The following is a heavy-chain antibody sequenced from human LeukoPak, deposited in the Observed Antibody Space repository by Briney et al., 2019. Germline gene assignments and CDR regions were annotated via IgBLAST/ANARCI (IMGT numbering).Heavy chain of an antibody. CDR2: IDPSDSYN. CDR3: ARRSSSACLDY. J-gene: IGHJ4*02. V-gene: IGHV5-10-1*01. CDR1: GYSFNSYW. D-gene: IGHD6-19*01. Sequence: GESLKISWRGSGYSFNSYWISLVPQMPGEGPGLVGRIDPSDSYNNYSASSQGHVTISADKSISTAYLQWSSLKASDTAMYYCARRSSSACLDYWGQGTLVTVSS.